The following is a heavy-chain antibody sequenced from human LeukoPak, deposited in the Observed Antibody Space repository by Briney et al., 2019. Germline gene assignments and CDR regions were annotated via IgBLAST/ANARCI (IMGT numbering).Heavy chain of an antibody. CDR2: ISGSGGST. D-gene: IGHD2-21*01. J-gene: IGHJ4*02. V-gene: IGHV3-23*01. Sequence: GGSLRLSCAASGFTFSSYAMSWVRQAPGKGLEWVSAISGSGGSTYYADSVKGRFTISRDDSKNTLYLQMNSLRAEDTAVYYCAKSGGVRSYYFDYWGQGTLVTVSS. CDR1: GFTFSSYA. CDR3: AKSGGVRSYYFDY.